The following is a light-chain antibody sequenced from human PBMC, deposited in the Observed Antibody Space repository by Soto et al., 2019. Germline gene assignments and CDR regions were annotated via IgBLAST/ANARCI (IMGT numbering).Light chain of an antibody. V-gene: IGLV2-14*01. CDR1: SSDVGGYKY. CDR2: DVS. Sequence: QSVLTQPVSVTESTGQSTTISCNGTSSDVGGYKYVSWYQQHPGKAPKLMIYDVSNRPSGVSNRFSGSKSGNTASLTISGLQAEDEADYYGSSYTSSSTLFGTGTKVTGL. CDR3: SSYTSSSTL. J-gene: IGLJ1*01.